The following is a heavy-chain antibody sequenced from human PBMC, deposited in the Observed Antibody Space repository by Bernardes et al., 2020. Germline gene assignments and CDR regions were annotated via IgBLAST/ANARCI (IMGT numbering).Heavy chain of an antibody. D-gene: IGHD3-9*01. V-gene: IGHV1-18*01. J-gene: IGHJ4*02. Sequence: ASVKVSCKTSGYTFPTFGISWVRQPPGQGLEWMGWISVYNGNTNYAQKFQGRVTMTADTSTSTAYMELRSLRFDDTAVYYCARAKGPYYDVLTGLESYWGQGTLVTVSS. CDR3: ARAKGPYYDVLTGLESY. CDR1: GYTFPTFG. CDR2: ISVYNGNT.